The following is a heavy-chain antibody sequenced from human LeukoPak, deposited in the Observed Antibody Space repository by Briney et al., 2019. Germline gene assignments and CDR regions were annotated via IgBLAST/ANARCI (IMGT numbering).Heavy chain of an antibody. J-gene: IGHJ4*02. CDR1: GFTFSSYS. Sequence: GGSLRLSCAASGFTFSSYSMNWVRQAPGKGLEWVSYISSRSSNIYYADSVKGRFTISRDNAKNSLYLRMNSLRAEDTAVYYCAKDHYGDYGLVDYWGQGTLVTVSS. D-gene: IGHD4-17*01. V-gene: IGHV3-48*01. CDR2: ISSRSSNI. CDR3: AKDHYGDYGLVDY.